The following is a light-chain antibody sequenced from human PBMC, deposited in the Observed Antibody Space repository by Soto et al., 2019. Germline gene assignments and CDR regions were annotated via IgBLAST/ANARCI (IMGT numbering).Light chain of an antibody. CDR1: QTIGTW. CDR2: KAS. CDR3: QQSYSTPVFT. J-gene: IGKJ3*01. Sequence: DIQMTQSPSTLSASVRDTVTITCRASQTIGTWLAWYQQKPAKAPKLLIYKASTLESGVPSRFSGSGSGTDFTLTISSLQPEDFATYYCQQSYSTPVFTFGPGTKVDIK. V-gene: IGKV1-5*03.